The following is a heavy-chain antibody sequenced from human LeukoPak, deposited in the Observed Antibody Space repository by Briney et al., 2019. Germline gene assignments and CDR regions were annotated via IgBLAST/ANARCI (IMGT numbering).Heavy chain of an antibody. Sequence: PGESLKIPCKGSGYSFTFYWIGWVRQMPGKGLEWMGTIYPGDSDTRYSPSFQGQVTISADKSTSTAYLQWNTLKASDTAMYYCARQDGSGIYYFDYWGQGTLVTVSS. D-gene: IGHD3-10*01. CDR3: ARQDGSGIYYFDY. CDR2: IYPGDSDT. CDR1: GYSFTFYW. J-gene: IGHJ4*02. V-gene: IGHV5-51*01.